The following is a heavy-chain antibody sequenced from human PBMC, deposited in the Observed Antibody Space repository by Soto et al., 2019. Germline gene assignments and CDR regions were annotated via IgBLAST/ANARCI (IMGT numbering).Heavy chain of an antibody. CDR2: ISGSGGST. CDR1: GFTFSSYA. D-gene: IGHD3-22*01. Sequence: PGGSLRLSCAASGFTFSSYAMSWVRQAPGKGQEWVSAISGSGGSTYYADSVKGRFTISRDNSKNTLYLQMNSLRAEDTAVYYCAKPHYYYDSSGYYEVPGDGLAYWGQRTLVTVSS. V-gene: IGHV3-23*01. J-gene: IGHJ4*02. CDR3: AKPHYYYDSSGYYEVPGDGLAY.